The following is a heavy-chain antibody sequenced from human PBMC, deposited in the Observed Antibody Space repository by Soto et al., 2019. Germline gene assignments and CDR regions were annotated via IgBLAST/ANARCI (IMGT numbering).Heavy chain of an antibody. CDR1: GYTFTSYG. CDR3: ARDQAWGVRGVHYYGMDV. Sequence: ASVKVSCKASGYTFTSYGISWVRQAPGQGLEWMGWISAYNGNTNYAQKLQGRVTMTTDTSTSTAYMELRSLRSDDTAVYYCARDQAWGVRGVHYYGMDVWGQGTTVPVYS. V-gene: IGHV1-18*04. CDR2: ISAYNGNT. J-gene: IGHJ6*02. D-gene: IGHD3-10*01.